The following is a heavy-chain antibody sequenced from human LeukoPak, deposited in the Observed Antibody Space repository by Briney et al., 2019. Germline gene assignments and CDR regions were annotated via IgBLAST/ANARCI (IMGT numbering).Heavy chain of an antibody. CDR3: ARDSSSSYYYYMDV. J-gene: IGHJ6*03. D-gene: IGHD6-6*01. CDR2: IYTSGST. V-gene: IGHV4-4*07. CDR1: GGSISSYY. Sequence: SETLSLTCTVSGGSISSYYWSWIRRPAGKGLEWIGRIYTSGSTNYNPSLKSRVTMSVDTSKNQFSLKLSSVTAADTAVYYCARDSSSSYYYYMDVWGKGTTVTVSS.